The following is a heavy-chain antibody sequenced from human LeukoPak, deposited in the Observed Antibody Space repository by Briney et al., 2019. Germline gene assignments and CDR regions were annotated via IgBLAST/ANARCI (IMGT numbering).Heavy chain of an antibody. CDR2: INPSGGST. CDR1: GYTFTSYY. J-gene: IGHJ3*02. Sequence: ASVKVSCKASGYTFTSYYMHWLRQAPGQGLEWMGIINPSGGSTSYAQKFQGRVTMTRDMSTSTVYMELSSLRSEDTAVYYCAREGVGYYYDRRRPSDAFDIWGQGTMVTVSS. CDR3: AREGVGYYYDRRRPSDAFDI. D-gene: IGHD3-22*01. V-gene: IGHV1-46*01.